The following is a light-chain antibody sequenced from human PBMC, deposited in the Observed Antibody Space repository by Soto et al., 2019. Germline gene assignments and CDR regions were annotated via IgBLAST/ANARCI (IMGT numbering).Light chain of an antibody. Sequence: DILMTQSPATLSLSPGGRATLSCRASQSVSSNLAWYQQKPGQAPRLLIYRASARATGIPARFSGSGSGTEFTLTIGSLQSEDSAVYYCQQYQNLWTFGQGTKVDI. V-gene: IGKV3-15*01. J-gene: IGKJ1*01. CDR3: QQYQNLWT. CDR1: QSVSSN. CDR2: RAS.